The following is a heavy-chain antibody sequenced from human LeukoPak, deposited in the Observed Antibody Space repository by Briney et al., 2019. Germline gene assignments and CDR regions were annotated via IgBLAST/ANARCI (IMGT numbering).Heavy chain of an antibody. V-gene: IGHV3-48*01. D-gene: IGHD2-21*02. Sequence: GGSLRLSCAASGFTFSSYSMNWVRQAPGKGLEWVSYISSSSSTIYYADSVKGRSTISRDNAKNSLYLQMNSLRAEDTAVYYCARDYCGGDCYSGGWFDPWGQGTLVTVSS. J-gene: IGHJ5*02. CDR2: ISSSSSTI. CDR3: ARDYCGGDCYSGGWFDP. CDR1: GFTFSSYS.